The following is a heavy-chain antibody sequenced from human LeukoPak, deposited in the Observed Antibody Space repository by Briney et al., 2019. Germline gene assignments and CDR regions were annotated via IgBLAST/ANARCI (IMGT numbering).Heavy chain of an antibody. Sequence: GGSLRLSCAASGFIFSSYAMSWVRQAPGKGLEWVSAISGSGGSTYYADSVKGRFTISRDNSKNTLYLQMNSLRAEDTAVYYCAKADRALKGMYYYYMDVWGKGTTVTVSS. V-gene: IGHV3-23*01. D-gene: IGHD3-10*01. J-gene: IGHJ6*03. CDR2: ISGSGGST. CDR1: GFIFSSYA. CDR3: AKADRALKGMYYYYMDV.